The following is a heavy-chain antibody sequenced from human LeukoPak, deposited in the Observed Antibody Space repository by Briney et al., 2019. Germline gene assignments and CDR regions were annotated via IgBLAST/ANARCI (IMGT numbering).Heavy chain of an antibody. Sequence: GGSLRLSCAASGFTFSSYAMSWVRQAPGKGLEWVSGISGSGVRTYYADSVKGRFTISRDNSKNTLYLQMNSLRAEDTAVYYCARVGGSGDWGQGTLVTVSS. CDR3: ARVGGSGD. D-gene: IGHD3-10*01. J-gene: IGHJ4*02. CDR1: GFTFSSYA. V-gene: IGHV3-23*01. CDR2: ISGSGVRT.